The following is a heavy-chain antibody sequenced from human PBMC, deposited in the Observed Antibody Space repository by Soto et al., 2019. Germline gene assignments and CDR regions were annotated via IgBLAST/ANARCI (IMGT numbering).Heavy chain of an antibody. CDR1: GGSMRNYF. J-gene: IGHJ4*02. V-gene: IGHV4-59*01. Sequence: SETLSLTGTVSGGSMRNYFWTWIRQPPGKGLEWIGYIHYSGATSFFPSYNPSLRGRVTISEDTSKNQFSLKLLSVTTADTAVYFCAAGEASSRNLAPYYLDFWGQGTLVTVSS. CDR3: AAGEASSRNLAPYYLDF. CDR2: IHYSGATSFFP. D-gene: IGHD6-13*01.